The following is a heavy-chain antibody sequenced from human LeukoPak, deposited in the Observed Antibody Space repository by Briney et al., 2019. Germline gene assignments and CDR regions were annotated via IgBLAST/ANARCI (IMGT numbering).Heavy chain of an antibody. CDR2: IWYDGSNK. CDR3: ARDGQQLAPYGMDV. J-gene: IGHJ6*02. Sequence: GGSLRLSCAASGFRFGSHAVHWVRQAPGKGLEWLAQIWYDGSNKYYVDSVKGRFTTSRDNSKNTVYLQMNSLRAEDTAVYFCARDGQQLAPYGMDVWGQGTTVTVSS. CDR1: GFRFGSHA. V-gene: IGHV3-33*01. D-gene: IGHD6-13*01.